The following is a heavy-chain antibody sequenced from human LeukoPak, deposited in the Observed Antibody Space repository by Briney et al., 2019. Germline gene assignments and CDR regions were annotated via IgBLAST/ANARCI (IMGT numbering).Heavy chain of an antibody. D-gene: IGHD2-2*01. Sequence: PGGSLRLSCAASGFTFSDYYMSWIRQAPGKGLEWVSYISSSGSTIYYADSVKGRFTISRDNAKNSLYLQMNSLRAEDTAVYYWARDIIVQGTSWNAFDIWGQGTMVTVSS. CDR1: GFTFSDYY. CDR2: ISSSGSTI. V-gene: IGHV3-11*01. J-gene: IGHJ3*02. CDR3: ARDIIVQGTSWNAFDI.